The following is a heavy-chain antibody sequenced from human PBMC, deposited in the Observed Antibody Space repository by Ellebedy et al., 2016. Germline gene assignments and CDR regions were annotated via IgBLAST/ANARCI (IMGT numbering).Heavy chain of an antibody. J-gene: IGHJ4*02. Sequence: GESLKISXAASGFSFRNFAMSWVRQAPGKGLEWVSTVSGGGGTTYYADSVKGHFTISRDNSKSTLYLQMNSLRAEDTAVYYCAKTGYSSGWYPWGCWGQGTLVTVSS. D-gene: IGHD6-19*01. CDR2: VSGGGGTT. CDR1: GFSFRNFA. CDR3: AKTGYSSGWYPWGC. V-gene: IGHV3-23*01.